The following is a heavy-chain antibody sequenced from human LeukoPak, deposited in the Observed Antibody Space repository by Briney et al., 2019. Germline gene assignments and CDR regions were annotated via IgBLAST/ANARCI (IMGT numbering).Heavy chain of an antibody. CDR1: GGTFSSYA. D-gene: IGHD1-1*01. Sequence: PVKVSCKASGGTFSSYAISWVRQAPGQGLEWMGGIIPIFGTANYAQKFQGRVTITTDESTSTAYMELSSLRSEDAAVYYCADSTRKGTRILGHAFDIWGQGTMVTVSS. J-gene: IGHJ3*02. V-gene: IGHV1-69*05. CDR2: IIPIFGTA. CDR3: ADSTRKGTRILGHAFDI.